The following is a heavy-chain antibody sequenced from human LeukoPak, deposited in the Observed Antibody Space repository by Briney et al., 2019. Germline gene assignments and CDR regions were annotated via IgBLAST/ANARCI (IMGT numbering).Heavy chain of an antibody. CDR1: GGSISSYY. CDR2: IYYSGST. D-gene: IGHD6-19*01. J-gene: IGHJ4*02. V-gene: IGHV4-59*08. CDR3: AGNKGQWLFSD. Sequence: SETLSLTCTVSGGSISSYYWSWIRQPPGKGLEWIGYIYYSGSTNYNPSLKSRVTISVDTSKNQFSLRLSSVTAADTAVYFCAGNKGQWLFSDWGQGTLVTVSS.